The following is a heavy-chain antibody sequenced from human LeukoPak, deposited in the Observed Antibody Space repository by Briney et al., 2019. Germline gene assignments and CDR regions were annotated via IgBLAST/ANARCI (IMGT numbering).Heavy chain of an antibody. CDR2: ISGSGSTI. V-gene: IGHV3-48*03. D-gene: IGHD2-2*02. J-gene: IGHJ5*02. CDR3: ASLGVVPAAIRSWFDP. CDR1: GFTFSSYE. Sequence: GGSLRLSCAASGFTFSSYEMNWVRQAPGKGLEWVSYISGSGSTIYYADSVKGRFTISRDNAKNTLYLQMNSLRAEDTAVYYCASLGVVPAAIRSWFDPWGQGTLVTVSS.